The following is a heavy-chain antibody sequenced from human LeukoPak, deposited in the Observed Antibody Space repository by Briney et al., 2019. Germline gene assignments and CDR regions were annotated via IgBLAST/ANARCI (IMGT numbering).Heavy chain of an antibody. D-gene: IGHD3-10*01. CDR2: ISGSGGST. CDR3: AKDAQPRRMNYYGSGSYDG. CDR1: GFTFSDYY. J-gene: IGHJ4*02. V-gene: IGHV3-23*01. Sequence: GGSLRLSCAASGFTFSDYYMSWIRQAPGKGLEWVSAISGSGGSTYYADSVKGRFTISRDNSKNTLYLQMNSLRAEDTAVYYCAKDAQPRRMNYYGSGSYDGWGQGTLVTVSS.